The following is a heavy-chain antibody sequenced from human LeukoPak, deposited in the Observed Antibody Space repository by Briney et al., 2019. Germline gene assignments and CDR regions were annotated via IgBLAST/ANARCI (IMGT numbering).Heavy chain of an antibody. Sequence: SETLSLTCTVSGGSISSSRYHWDWIRQPPGKGLEWIGEINHSGSTNYNPSLKSRVTISVDTSKNQFSLKLSSVTAADTAVYYCARAPFYDYVWGSYRSSWFDPWGQGTLVTVSS. V-gene: IGHV4-39*07. CDR3: ARAPFYDYVWGSYRSSWFDP. CDR2: INHSGST. CDR1: GGSISSSRYH. D-gene: IGHD3-16*02. J-gene: IGHJ5*02.